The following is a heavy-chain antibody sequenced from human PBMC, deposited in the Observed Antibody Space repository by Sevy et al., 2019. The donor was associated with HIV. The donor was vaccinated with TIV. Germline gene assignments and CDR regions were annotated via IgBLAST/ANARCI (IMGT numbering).Heavy chain of an antibody. D-gene: IGHD2-15*01. Sequence: RASVKVSCKASGYTFTSYRITWVRQAPGQGLEWMGWISPHNGGTNYAQKLRGRVTMISDTSTSTAYMELGSLRSDDTAIYYCARAYCSGGSCYSLAHWGQGTLVTVSS. J-gene: IGHJ4*02. CDR1: GYTFTSYR. CDR3: ARAYCSGGSCYSLAH. V-gene: IGHV1-18*01. CDR2: ISPHNGGT.